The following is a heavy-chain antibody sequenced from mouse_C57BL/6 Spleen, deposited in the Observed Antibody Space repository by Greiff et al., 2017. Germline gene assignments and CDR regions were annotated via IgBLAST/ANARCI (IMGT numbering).Heavy chain of an antibody. J-gene: IGHJ2*01. CDR1: GYSITSGYY. V-gene: IGHV3-6*01. CDR2: ISYDGSN. CDR3: ARNWDEDYFDY. Sequence: EVQLQESGPGLVKPSQSLSLTCSVTGYSITSGYYWNWIRQFPGNKLEWMGYISYDGSNNYNPSLKNRISITRDTSKNQFFLKLNSVTTEDTATYYCARNWDEDYFDYWGQGTTLTVSS. D-gene: IGHD4-1*01.